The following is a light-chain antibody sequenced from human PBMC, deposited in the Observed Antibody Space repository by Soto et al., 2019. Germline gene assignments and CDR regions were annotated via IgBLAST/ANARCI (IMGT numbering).Light chain of an antibody. V-gene: IGKV3-20*01. Sequence: EIVLTQSPGTLSLSPGERAILSCRASQSVASTYLAWYQQKPGQAPRLLIYGASSRATGIPDRFSGSGSGTDFTLTISRLEPEDFAVYYCQEYGNSRTFGQGTNVEIK. CDR2: GAS. CDR1: QSVASTY. J-gene: IGKJ1*01. CDR3: QEYGNSRT.